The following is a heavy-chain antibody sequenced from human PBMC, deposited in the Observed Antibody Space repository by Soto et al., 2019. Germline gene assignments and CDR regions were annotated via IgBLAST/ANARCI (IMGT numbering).Heavy chain of an antibody. CDR2: IYYSGST. V-gene: IGHV4-39*01. D-gene: IGHD5-12*01. Sequence: PSETLSLTCTVSGGSISSSSYYWGWIRQPPGKGLEWIGSIYYSGSTNYNPSLKSRVTISVDTSKNQFSLKLSSVTAADTAVYYCAGQYTGYAHLDYWGQGTLVTVSS. CDR3: AGQYTGYAHLDY. J-gene: IGHJ4*02. CDR1: GGSISSSSYY.